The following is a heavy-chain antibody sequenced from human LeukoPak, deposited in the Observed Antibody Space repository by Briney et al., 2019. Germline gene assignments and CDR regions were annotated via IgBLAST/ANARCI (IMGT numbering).Heavy chain of an antibody. Sequence: SETLSLTCTVSGYSISSGYYWGWIRQPPGKGLEWIGSIYHSGSTYYNPSLKSRVTISVDTSKNQFSLKLSSVTAADTAVYYCARDISGGSSANWFDPWDQGTLVTVSS. CDR2: IYHSGST. CDR1: GYSISSGYY. J-gene: IGHJ5*02. CDR3: ARDISGGSSANWFDP. D-gene: IGHD6-6*01. V-gene: IGHV4-38-2*02.